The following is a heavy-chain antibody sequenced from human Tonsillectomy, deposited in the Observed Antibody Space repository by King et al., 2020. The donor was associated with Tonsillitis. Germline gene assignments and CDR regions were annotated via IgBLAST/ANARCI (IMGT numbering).Heavy chain of an antibody. CDR1: GYSFTTYW. CDR3: SRPSSNQFYFDY. V-gene: IGHV5-51*01. CDR2: IYPGDSDT. D-gene: IGHD1-14*01. Sequence: QLVQSGAEVKKPGASVKISCKTSGYSFTTYWIGWVRQMPGKGLEWMGIIYPGDSDTRYSPSFQGQVTISADKSISTAYLQWSSLKASDTAMYFCSRPSSNQFYFDYWGQGTLVTVSS. J-gene: IGHJ4*02.